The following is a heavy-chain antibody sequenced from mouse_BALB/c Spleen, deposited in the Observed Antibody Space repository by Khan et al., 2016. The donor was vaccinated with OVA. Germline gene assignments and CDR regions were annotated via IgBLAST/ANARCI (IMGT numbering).Heavy chain of an antibody. Sequence: EVQLQESGPSLVKPSQTLSLSCSVTSDSITSGFWNWIRKFPGNKFEYLGYITYSGNIYYNPSLKSRISITRDTSKSQYYLQLNSVTTEDTATYYCARSYGSWATDYWGQGTSVTVSS. CDR2: ITYSGNI. D-gene: IGHD1-1*01. CDR3: ARSYGSWATDY. CDR1: SDSITSGF. V-gene: IGHV3-8*02. J-gene: IGHJ4*01.